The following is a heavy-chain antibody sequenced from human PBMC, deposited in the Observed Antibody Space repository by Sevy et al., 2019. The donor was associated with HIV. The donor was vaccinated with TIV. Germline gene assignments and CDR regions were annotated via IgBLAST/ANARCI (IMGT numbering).Heavy chain of an antibody. CDR2: ISYDGSSK. CDR1: GFTFSSHA. D-gene: IGHD3-10*02. Sequence: GGSLRLSCAASGFTFSSHAMHWVRQAPGKGLEWMAAISYDGSSKYYANSVKGRFTISRDDSKNTLYLQVSSLRAGDTAVYYCARDGGYSVNFLPSGYWGQGTLVTVSS. J-gene: IGHJ4*02. V-gene: IGHV3-30-3*01. CDR3: ARDGGYSVNFLPSGY.